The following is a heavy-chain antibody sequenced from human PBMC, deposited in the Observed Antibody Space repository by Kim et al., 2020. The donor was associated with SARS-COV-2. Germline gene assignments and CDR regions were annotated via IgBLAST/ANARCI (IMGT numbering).Heavy chain of an antibody. V-gene: IGHV3-21*01. CDR3: ARDEEVRNLHYYYYGMDV. Sequence: GGSLRLSCAASGFTFSSYSMNWVRQAPGKGLEWVSSISSSSSYIYYADSVKGRFTISRDNAKNSLYLQMNSLRAEDTAVYYCARDEEVRNLHYYYYGMDVWGQGTTVTVSS. CDR1: GFTFSSYS. CDR2: ISSSSSYI. J-gene: IGHJ6*02.